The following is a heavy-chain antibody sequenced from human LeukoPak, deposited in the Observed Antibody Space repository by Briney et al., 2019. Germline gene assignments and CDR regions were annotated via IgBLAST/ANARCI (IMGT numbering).Heavy chain of an antibody. J-gene: IGHJ4*02. CDR2: INGDGSST. CDR1: GFTFSSYW. CDR3: ATQQLEFYYFDY. V-gene: IGHV3-74*01. D-gene: IGHD6-13*01. Sequence: GGSLRLSCAASGFTFSSYWMHWVRQAPGKGLVWVSRINGDGSSTSYADSVKGRFTISRDNAKNTLYLQMNSLRAEDTAVYYCATQQLEFYYFDYWGQGTLVTVSS.